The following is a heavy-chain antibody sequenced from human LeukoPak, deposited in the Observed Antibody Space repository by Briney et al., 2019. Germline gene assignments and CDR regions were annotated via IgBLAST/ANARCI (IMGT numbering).Heavy chain of an antibody. CDR3: ARVGIAAAGTGVLDAFDI. D-gene: IGHD6-13*01. CDR1: GDSVSSNSAD. J-gene: IGHJ3*02. CDR2: TYYRSRWYS. V-gene: IGHV6-1*01. Sequence: SQTLSPTCAISGDSVSSNSADWTWIRQSPSRGLEWLGRTYYRSRWYSDYAVSVKGRIIINADTSKNQFSLQLNSVTPEDTAVYYCARVGIAAAGTGVLDAFDIWGQGTMVTVSS.